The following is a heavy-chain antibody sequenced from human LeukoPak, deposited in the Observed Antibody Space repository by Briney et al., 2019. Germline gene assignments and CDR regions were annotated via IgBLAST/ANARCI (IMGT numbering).Heavy chain of an antibody. V-gene: IGHV3-7*01. Sequence: GGSLRLSCAASGFIFNTYVMHWVRQAPGKGLEWVANIKQDGSEKYYVDSVKGRFTISRDNAKNSLYLQMNSLRAEDTAVYYCARRASSGYYWGQGTLVTVSS. CDR3: ARRASSGYY. D-gene: IGHD3-22*01. J-gene: IGHJ4*02. CDR1: GFIFNTYV. CDR2: IKQDGSEK.